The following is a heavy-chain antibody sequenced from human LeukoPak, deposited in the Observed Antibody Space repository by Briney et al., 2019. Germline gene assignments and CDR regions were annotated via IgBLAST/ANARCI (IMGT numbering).Heavy chain of an antibody. CDR1: GGSISTRY. J-gene: IGHJ4*02. CDR2: IYFTGST. V-gene: IGHV4-59*11. Sequence: SETQSLTCTVSGGSISTRYWTWIRQPPGKGLEWIGYIYFTGSTNYNPSLKSRVTISVDASKNQFSLKLSSVTDADTAMYYCARGSRQIDYWGQGTLVTVSS. CDR3: ARGSRQIDY.